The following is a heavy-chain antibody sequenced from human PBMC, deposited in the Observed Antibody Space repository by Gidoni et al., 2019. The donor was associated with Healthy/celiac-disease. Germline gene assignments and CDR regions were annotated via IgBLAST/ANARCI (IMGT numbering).Heavy chain of an antibody. CDR2: IWYDGSNK. D-gene: IGHD3-10*01. J-gene: IGHJ4*02. Sequence: QVQLVSSGRGVVQPGRSLILSCSASGFPFSSYGMHWFRQAPGKGLEWVAVIWYDGSNKYYADSVKGRVTISRDNSKNTLYLQMNRLRAEDTAVYYCAREFGELLDILDYWGQGTLVTVSS. V-gene: IGHV3-33*01. CDR3: AREFGELLDILDY. CDR1: GFPFSSYG.